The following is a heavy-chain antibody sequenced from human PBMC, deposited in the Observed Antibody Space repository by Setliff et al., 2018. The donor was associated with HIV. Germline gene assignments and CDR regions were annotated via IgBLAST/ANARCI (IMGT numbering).Heavy chain of an antibody. Sequence: PSETLSLTCTVSGGSISSGSYYWSWIRQPAGKGLEWIGRIYTSGSTNYNPSLKSRVTISVDTSKNQFSLKLSSVTAADTAVYYCARSVFGRWLQLGGNWFDPWGQGTLVTVSS. J-gene: IGHJ5*02. CDR1: GGSISSGSYY. CDR2: IYTSGST. CDR3: ARSVFGRWLQLGGNWFDP. V-gene: IGHV4-61*02. D-gene: IGHD1-1*01.